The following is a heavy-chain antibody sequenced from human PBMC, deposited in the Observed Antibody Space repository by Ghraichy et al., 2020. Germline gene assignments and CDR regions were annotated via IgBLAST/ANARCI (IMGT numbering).Heavy chain of an antibody. CDR3: AKTVLYLGPFDY. J-gene: IGHJ4*02. D-gene: IGHD2-8*01. CDR1: GFTFSSYA. V-gene: IGHV3-23*01. Sequence: GGSLRLSCAASGFTFSSYAMSWVRQAPGKGLEWVSVISGSGGSTFYADSVKGRFTISRDSSKNTLFLQMNSLRAEDTAVYYCAKTVLYLGPFDYWSQGTLVTVSS. CDR2: ISGSGGST.